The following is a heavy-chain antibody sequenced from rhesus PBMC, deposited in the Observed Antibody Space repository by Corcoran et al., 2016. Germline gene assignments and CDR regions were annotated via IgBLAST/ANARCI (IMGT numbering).Heavy chain of an antibody. D-gene: IGHD6-31*01. CDR1: GGSISGGYG. V-gene: IGHV4S7*01. J-gene: IGHJ4*01. Sequence: QVQLQESGPGLVKPSETLSLTCAVSGGSISGGYGWSWIRQPPGKVLDWIGHIFGSIGSTYYNPSLNSRVTISTDTSKNKFSLKLSSVTAADTAVYYCARESSSGHYFDYWGQGVLVTVSS. CDR3: ARESSSGHYFDY. CDR2: IFGSIGST.